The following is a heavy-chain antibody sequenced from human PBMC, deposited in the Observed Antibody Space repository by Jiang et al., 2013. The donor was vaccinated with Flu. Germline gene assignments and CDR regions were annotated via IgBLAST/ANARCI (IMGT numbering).Heavy chain of an antibody. V-gene: IGHV5-51*01. CDR2: IYPDDSDT. J-gene: IGHJ4*02. D-gene: IGHD1-26*01. Sequence: VQLVESGAEVKKPGESLKISCRGSGYSFTNYWIGWVRQVPGEGLEWMGIIYPDDSDTRYSPSFQGQVTISVDKSISTAYLQWSSLKASDTAIYYCARGYTGRYSFFDYWGPGTLVTVSS. CDR1: GYSFTNYW. CDR3: ARGYTGRYSFFDY.